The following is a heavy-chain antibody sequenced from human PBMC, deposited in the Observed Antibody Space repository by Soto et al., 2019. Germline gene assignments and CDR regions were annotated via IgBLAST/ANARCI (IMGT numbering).Heavy chain of an antibody. CDR1: GYTFTSYA. CDR3: AISGPAAIFYYYYAMDV. D-gene: IGHD2-2*01. Sequence: QVQLVQSGAEVKKPGASVKVSCKASGYTFTSYAMHWVRQAPGQRLEWMGWINAGNGNTKYSQKFQGRVTITRNTSASTAYMELSSLRSEDTAVYYCAISGPAAIFYYYYAMDVCGQGTTVTVSS. V-gene: IGHV1-3*01. J-gene: IGHJ6*02. CDR2: INAGNGNT.